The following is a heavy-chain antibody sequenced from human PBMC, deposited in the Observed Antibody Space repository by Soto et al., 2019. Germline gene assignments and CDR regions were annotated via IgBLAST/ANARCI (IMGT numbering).Heavy chain of an antibody. J-gene: IGHJ4*02. Sequence: GGSLRLSCAASGFTFSTYSMIWVRQAPGKGLECVSYISPSSSTIYYADSVKGRFTISRDNAKNSLYLQMNSLRAEDTAVYYCASPSISGTTPFDYWGQGTLVTVSS. CDR2: ISPSSSTI. V-gene: IGHV3-48*01. D-gene: IGHD1-20*01. CDR1: GFTFSTYS. CDR3: ASPSISGTTPFDY.